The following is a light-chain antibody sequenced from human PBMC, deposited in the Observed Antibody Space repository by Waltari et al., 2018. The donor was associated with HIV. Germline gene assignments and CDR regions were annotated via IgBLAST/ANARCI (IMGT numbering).Light chain of an antibody. CDR2: AAS. CDR3: QQGNSFPLT. J-gene: IGKJ4*01. Sequence: DIQMTQSPSSLSASVGDRVTITCRASQDINTWLAWYQHKPGKAPKRLIYAASSIQGGVPSRFSGSGFETDFTLTISSLQPEDFATYYFQQGNSFPLTFGGGTKVEV. V-gene: IGKV1-12*01. CDR1: QDINTW.